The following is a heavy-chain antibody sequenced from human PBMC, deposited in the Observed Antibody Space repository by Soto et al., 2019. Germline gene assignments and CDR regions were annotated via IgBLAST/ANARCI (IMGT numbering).Heavy chain of an antibody. CDR2: INHSGST. CDR3: ARNPRYYYDSKSLGYYYGMDV. J-gene: IGHJ6*02. CDR1: GGSFSGYY. Sequence: SETLSLTCAVYGGSFSGYYWSWVRQPPGKGLEWIGEINHSGSTNYNPSLKSRVTISVDTSKNQFSLKLSSVTAADTAVYYCARNPRYYYDSKSLGYYYGMDVWGQGTTVTVSS. V-gene: IGHV4-34*01. D-gene: IGHD3-22*01.